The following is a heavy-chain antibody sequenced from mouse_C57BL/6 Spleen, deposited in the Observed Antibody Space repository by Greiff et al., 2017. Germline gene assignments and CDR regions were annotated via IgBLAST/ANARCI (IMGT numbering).Heavy chain of an antibody. D-gene: IGHD1-1*01. CDR1: GFTFNTYA. Sequence: EVQVVESGGGLVQPKGSLKLSCAASGFTFNTYAMHWVRQAPGKGLEWVARIRSKSSNYATYYADSVKDRFTISRDDSQSMLYLQMNNLKTEDTAMYYCVRDPYYGSSFYAMDYWGQGTSVTVSS. J-gene: IGHJ4*01. V-gene: IGHV10-3*01. CDR3: VRDPYYGSSFYAMDY. CDR2: IRSKSSNYAT.